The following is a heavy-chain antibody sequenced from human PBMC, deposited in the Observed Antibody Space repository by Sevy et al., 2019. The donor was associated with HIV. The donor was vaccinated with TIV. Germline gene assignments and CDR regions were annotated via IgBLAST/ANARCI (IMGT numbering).Heavy chain of an antibody. V-gene: IGHV3-23*01. J-gene: IGHJ4*02. CDR1: GFTFSSYA. CDR3: AKDNYYYDSSGYYSGNDY. CDR2: ISGSGGST. Sequence: GGSLRLSCAASGFTFSSYAMSWVRQAPGKGLEWVSAISGSGGSTYYADSVKGRFPISRVNSKNTLYLQMNSLRAEDTAVYYCAKDNYYYDSSGYYSGNDYWGQGTLVTVSS. D-gene: IGHD3-22*01.